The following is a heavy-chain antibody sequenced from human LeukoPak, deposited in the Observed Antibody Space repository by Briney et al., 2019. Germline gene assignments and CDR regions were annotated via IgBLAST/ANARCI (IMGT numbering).Heavy chain of an antibody. D-gene: IGHD6-13*01. CDR1: GYTFTGYN. Sequence: ASVKVSCKASGYTFTGYNMHWVRQAPGQGLEWMGWINPNSGDTNYAQKFQGWVTMTRDTSVSTAYMELSSLRSEDTAVYYCALRLGSSWYYFDYWGQGTLVTVSS. CDR2: INPNSGDT. V-gene: IGHV1-2*04. J-gene: IGHJ4*02. CDR3: ALRLGSSWYYFDY.